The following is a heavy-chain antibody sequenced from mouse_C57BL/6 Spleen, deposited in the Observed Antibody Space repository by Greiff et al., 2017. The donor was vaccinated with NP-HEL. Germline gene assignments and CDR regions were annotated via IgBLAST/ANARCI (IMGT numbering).Heavy chain of an antibody. CDR2: IRSKSNNYAT. J-gene: IGHJ1*03. CDR3: VRHPGPLDV. Sequence: EVQRVESGGGLVQPKGSLKLSCAASGFSFNTYAMNWVRQAPGKGLEWVARIRSKSNNYATYYADSVKDRFTISRDDSESMLYLQMNNLKTEDTAMYYCVRHPGPLDVWGTGTTVTVSS. CDR1: GFSFNTYA. V-gene: IGHV10-1*01.